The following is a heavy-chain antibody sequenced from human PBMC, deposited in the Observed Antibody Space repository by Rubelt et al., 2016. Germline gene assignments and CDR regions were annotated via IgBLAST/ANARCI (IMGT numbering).Heavy chain of an antibody. CDR3: AHRGSGSYYLLFDY. Sequence: TLKESGPTLVKPTQTLTLTCTFSGFSLSTSGVGVGWIRQPPGKALEWLELIYWDDDKRYSPFLKSRLTITKDTSKNQVVLTMTNMDPVDTATYYCAHRGSGSYYLLFDYWGQGTLVTVSS. CDR2: IYWDDDK. CDR1: GFSLSTSGVG. V-gene: IGHV2-5*02. D-gene: IGHD3-10*01. J-gene: IGHJ4*02.